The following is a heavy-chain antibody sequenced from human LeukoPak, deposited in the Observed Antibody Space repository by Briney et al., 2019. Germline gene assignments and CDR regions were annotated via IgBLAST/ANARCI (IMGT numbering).Heavy chain of an antibody. CDR3: ARGTAMVISGYYFDY. J-gene: IGHJ4*02. V-gene: IGHV1-8*03. D-gene: IGHD5-18*01. Sequence: ASVKVSCKASGYTFTGYYMHWVRQAPGQGLEWMGWINPNSGNTGYAQKFQGRVTITRNTSISTAYMELSSLRSEDTAVYYCARGTAMVISGYYFDYWGQGTLVTVSS. CDR1: GYTFTGYY. CDR2: INPNSGNT.